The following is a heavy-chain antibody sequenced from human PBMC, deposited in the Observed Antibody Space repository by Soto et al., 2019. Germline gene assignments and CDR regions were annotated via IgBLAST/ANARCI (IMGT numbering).Heavy chain of an antibody. CDR2: ISSNGGST. J-gene: IGHJ3*02. V-gene: IGHV3-64*01. D-gene: IGHD2-15*01. Sequence: GGSLRLSCAASGFTFSSYAMHWVRQAPGKGLEYVSAISSNGGSTYYANSVKGRFTISRDNSKNTLYLQMGSLRAEDMAVYYCARDREGYCSGGSCLPSFTFAIWGQGTMVTVSS. CDR3: ARDREGYCSGGSCLPSFTFAI. CDR1: GFTFSSYA.